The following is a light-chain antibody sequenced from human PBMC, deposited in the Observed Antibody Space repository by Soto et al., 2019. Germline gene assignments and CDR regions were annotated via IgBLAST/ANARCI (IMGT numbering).Light chain of an antibody. V-gene: IGLV1-44*01. CDR1: SSNIGSYT. CDR3: AAWDDSLTGVV. J-gene: IGLJ2*01. Sequence: QSVLTQPPSASGTPGQRVTISCSGSSSNIGSYTVNWYQQLPGAAPKLLIYINDQRPSGVPDRFSGSKSGTSASLAISGLQSEDEADDYCAAWDDSLTGVVFGGGTQLTVL. CDR2: IND.